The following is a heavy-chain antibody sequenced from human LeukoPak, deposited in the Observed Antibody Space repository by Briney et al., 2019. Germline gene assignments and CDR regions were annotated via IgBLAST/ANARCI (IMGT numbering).Heavy chain of an antibody. J-gene: IGHJ4*02. Sequence: GRSLRLSCAASGFTFSSYGMHWVRQAPGKGLEWVAVISYDGSNKYYADSVKGRFTISRDNSKNTLYLQMNSLRAEDTAVYYCAKDYAAHDYWGQGTLVTVSS. CDR1: GFTFSSYG. D-gene: IGHD6-25*01. CDR2: ISYDGSNK. V-gene: IGHV3-30*18. CDR3: AKDYAAHDY.